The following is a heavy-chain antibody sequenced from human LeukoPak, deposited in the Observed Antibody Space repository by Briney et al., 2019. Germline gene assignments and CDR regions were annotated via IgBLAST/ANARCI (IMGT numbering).Heavy chain of an antibody. CDR3: AKDSPFMVRGAHDY. Sequence: GGSLRLSCAASGVTFSSYAMSWVRQAPGKGLEWVSAISGSGGSTYYADSVKGRFTISRDNSKNTLYLQMNSLRAEDTAVYYCAKDSPFMVRGAHDYWGQGTLVTVSS. D-gene: IGHD3-10*01. CDR2: ISGSGGST. CDR1: GVTFSSYA. J-gene: IGHJ4*02. V-gene: IGHV3-23*01.